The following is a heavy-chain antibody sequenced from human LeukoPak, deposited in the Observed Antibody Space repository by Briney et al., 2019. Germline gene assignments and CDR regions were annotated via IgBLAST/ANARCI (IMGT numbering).Heavy chain of an antibody. D-gene: IGHD3-22*01. CDR3: ARDLGQYYDTSDNWFDP. J-gene: IGHJ5*02. Sequence: GGSLRLSCAASGFTFSNYWMHWVRQAPGKGLVWVSRINSDGINISYADSVKGRFTISRDNAKNTLNLQMNSLRAEDTAVYYCARDLGQYYDTSDNWFDPWGQGTLVTVSS. CDR2: INSDGINI. CDR1: GFTFSNYW. V-gene: IGHV3-74*01.